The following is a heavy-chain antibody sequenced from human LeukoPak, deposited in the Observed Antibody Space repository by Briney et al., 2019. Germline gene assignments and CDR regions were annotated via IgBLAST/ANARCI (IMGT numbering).Heavy chain of an antibody. J-gene: IGHJ4*02. D-gene: IGHD2-2*02. CDR2: ISGSGGST. CDR3: AKWGPAEYCSSTSCYTRGFDY. Sequence: GGSLRLSCAASGFTFSSYAMSWVRQAPGKGLKGVSAISGSGGSTYYADSVKGRFTISRDNSKNTLYLQMNSLRAEDTAVYYCAKWGPAEYCSSTSCYTRGFDYWGQGTLVTVSS. V-gene: IGHV3-23*01. CDR1: GFTFSSYA.